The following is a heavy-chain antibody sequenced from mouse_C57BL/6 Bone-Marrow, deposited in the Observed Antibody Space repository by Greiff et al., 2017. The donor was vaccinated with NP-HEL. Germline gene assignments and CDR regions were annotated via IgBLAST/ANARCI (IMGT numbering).Heavy chain of an antibody. D-gene: IGHD1-1*01. CDR1: GYTFTSYG. CDR3: APYYCGRGGFAY. CDR2: IYPRSGNT. V-gene: IGHV1-81*01. Sequence: VQLQQSGAELARPGASVKLSCKASGYTFTSYGISWVKQRTGQGLEWIGEIYPRSGNTYYNEKFKGKATLTADKSSSTAYMELRSLTSEDSAVYVWAPYYCGRGGFAYWGQGTLVTVSA. J-gene: IGHJ3*01.